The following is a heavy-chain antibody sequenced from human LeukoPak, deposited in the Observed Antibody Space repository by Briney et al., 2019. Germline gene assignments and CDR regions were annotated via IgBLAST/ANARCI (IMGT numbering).Heavy chain of an antibody. D-gene: IGHD2-15*01. CDR3: ARQATLMAGRLEAGGFDI. V-gene: IGHV4-59*08. CDR2: IYTSGST. J-gene: IGHJ3*02. CDR1: GGSFSDYY. Sequence: PSETLSLTCSVSGGSFSDYYWNWIRQSPRQGLEWIGYIYTSGSTDYNPSLTSRVTVSTDTSKTQISLTLTSVTAADTAAAFCARQATLMAGRLEAGGFDIWGRGTMVTVCS.